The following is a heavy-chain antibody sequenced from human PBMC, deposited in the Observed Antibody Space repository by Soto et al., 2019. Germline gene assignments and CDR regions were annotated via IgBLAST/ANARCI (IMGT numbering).Heavy chain of an antibody. CDR2: IYPGDSDT. D-gene: IGHD3-3*01. V-gene: IGHV5-51*01. J-gene: IGHJ6*02. Sequence: GESLKISCKGSGYSFTSYWIGWVRQMPGKGLEWMGIIYPGDSDTRYSPSFQGQVTISADKSISTAYLQWSSLKASDTAMYFCASLWPYYDLYYGMDVWGQGTTVTVSS. CDR1: GYSFTSYW. CDR3: ASLWPYYDLYYGMDV.